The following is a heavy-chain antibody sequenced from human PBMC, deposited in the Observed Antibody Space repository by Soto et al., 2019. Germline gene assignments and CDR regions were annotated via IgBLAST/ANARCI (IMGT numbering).Heavy chain of an antibody. CDR1: GGSISSSSYY. CDR2: FYYSGST. V-gene: IGHV4-39*01. Sequence: QLQLQESGPGLVKPSETLSLTCTVSGGSISSSSYYWGWIRQPPGKGLEWIGSFYYSGSTYYNPSLKSRVTISVDTSKNQFSLKLSSVTAADTAVYYCARHQDDAVAGTDYWGQGTLVTVSS. CDR3: ARHQDDAVAGTDY. J-gene: IGHJ4*02. D-gene: IGHD6-19*01.